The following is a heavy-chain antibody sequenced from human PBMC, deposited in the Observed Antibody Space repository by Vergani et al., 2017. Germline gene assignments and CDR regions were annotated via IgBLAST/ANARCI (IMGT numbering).Heavy chain of an antibody. J-gene: IGHJ4*02. V-gene: IGHV1-18*01. CDR1: GYTFTSYG. CDR2: ISAYNGNT. D-gene: IGHD5-12*01. Sequence: QVQLVQSGAEVKKPGASVKVSCKASGYTFTSYGISWVRQAPGQGLEWMGWISAYNGNTNYAQKLQGRVTMTTDTSTSTAYMELRSLRSDDTAVYYCAREKDIVATNPSPDDWDYWGQGTLVTVSS. CDR3: AREKDIVATNPSPDDWDY.